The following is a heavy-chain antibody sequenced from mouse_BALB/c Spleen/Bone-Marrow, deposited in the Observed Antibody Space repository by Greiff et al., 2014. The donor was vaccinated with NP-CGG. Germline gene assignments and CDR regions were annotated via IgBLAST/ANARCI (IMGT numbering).Heavy chain of an antibody. CDR1: GFTFSSYG. Sequence: VQLKESGGDLVKPGGSLKLSCAASGFTFSSYGMSWGRQTPDKRLEWVATISSGGSNTYYPDGVKGRFTISRDNAKNTLYLQMSSLKSEDTAMYYCARHQRYYAMDYWGQGTSVTVSS. CDR3: ARHQRYYAMDY. CDR2: ISSGGSNT. J-gene: IGHJ4*01. V-gene: IGHV5-6*01.